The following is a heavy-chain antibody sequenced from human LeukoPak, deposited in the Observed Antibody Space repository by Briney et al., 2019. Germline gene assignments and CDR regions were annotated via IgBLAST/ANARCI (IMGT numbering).Heavy chain of an antibody. D-gene: IGHD2-2*01. V-gene: IGHV3-7*01. Sequence: GGSLRLSCAASGFTFSTYCMSWVRQAPGKGLEWVANIKQDGSEKYYVDSVKGRFTISRDNAKNSLYLQMDSLRAEDTAVYYCARSHQLLGYGMDVWGQGTTVTVSS. CDR3: ARSHQLLGYGMDV. CDR1: GFTFSTYC. CDR2: IKQDGSEK. J-gene: IGHJ6*02.